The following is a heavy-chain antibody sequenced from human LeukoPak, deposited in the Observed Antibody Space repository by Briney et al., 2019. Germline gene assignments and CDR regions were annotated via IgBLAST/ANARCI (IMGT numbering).Heavy chain of an antibody. Sequence: GGSLRLSCAASGLTFSHYYMSWIRQAPGKGLEWVSYISSSSTIYYADSVKGRFTISRDNAKNSLYLQMNSLRPEDTAVYYCARGQYDILTGLPLPDSWGQGTLVTVSS. D-gene: IGHD3-9*01. CDR2: ISSSSTI. V-gene: IGHV3-69-1*01. CDR3: ARGQYDILTGLPLPDS. J-gene: IGHJ4*02. CDR1: GLTFSHYY.